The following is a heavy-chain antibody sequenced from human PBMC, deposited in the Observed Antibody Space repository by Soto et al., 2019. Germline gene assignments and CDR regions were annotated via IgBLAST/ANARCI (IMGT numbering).Heavy chain of an antibody. J-gene: IGHJ6*02. Sequence: GGSLRLSCAASGFPFSSYDMHWVRQATGKGLEWVSATGTAGDTYYPGSVKGRFTISRENAKNSLYLQMNSLRAEDTAVYYCAREGWLRQMGDYYYGMDVWGQGTTVTVSS. D-gene: IGHD5-12*01. V-gene: IGHV3-13*01. CDR3: AREGWLRQMGDYYYGMDV. CDR2: TGTAGDT. CDR1: GFPFSSYD.